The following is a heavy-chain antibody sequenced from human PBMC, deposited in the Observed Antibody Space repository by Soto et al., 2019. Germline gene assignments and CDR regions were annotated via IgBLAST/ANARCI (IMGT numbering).Heavy chain of an antibody. CDR2: IDPSDSYT. D-gene: IGHD2-2*02. CDR3: ARLPDVYCSSTSCYNNWFDP. CDR1: GYSFTSYW. Sequence: GESLKISCKGSGYSFTSYWISWVRQMPGKGLEWMGRIDPSDSYTNYSPSFQGHVTISADKSISTAYLQWSSLKASDTAMYYCARLPDVYCSSTSCYNNWFDPWGQGTLVTASS. V-gene: IGHV5-10-1*01. J-gene: IGHJ5*02.